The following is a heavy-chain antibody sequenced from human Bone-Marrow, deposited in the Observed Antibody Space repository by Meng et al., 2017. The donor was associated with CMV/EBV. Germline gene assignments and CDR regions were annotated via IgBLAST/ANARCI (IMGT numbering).Heavy chain of an antibody. V-gene: IGHV3-23*01. CDR2: ISGGGDST. CDR1: GFTFSNYA. CDR3: VSELQFTYFDY. J-gene: IGHJ4*02. Sequence: GGSLRLSCAASGFTFSNYAMSWVRQAPGKGLEWVSAISGGGDSTYYADSVKGRFTISRDNSKNTLYLQMNSLRAEDTAVYYCVSELQFTYFDYCGQGNLVTVSP. D-gene: IGHD5-24*01.